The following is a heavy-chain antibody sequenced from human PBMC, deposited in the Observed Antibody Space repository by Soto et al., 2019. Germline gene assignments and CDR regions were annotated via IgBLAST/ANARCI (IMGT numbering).Heavy chain of an antibody. V-gene: IGHV1-69*13. D-gene: IGHD6-6*01. Sequence: SVKVSCKASGGNFSSYAISWVRKAPGQGLEWMGGIIPIFGTANYAQKFQGRVTITADESTSTAYMELSSLRADDTSVYYCARLPGGTAPRPDYWGQGTMVTVSS. CDR1: GGNFSSYA. CDR2: IIPIFGTA. CDR3: ARLPGGTAPRPDY. J-gene: IGHJ4*02.